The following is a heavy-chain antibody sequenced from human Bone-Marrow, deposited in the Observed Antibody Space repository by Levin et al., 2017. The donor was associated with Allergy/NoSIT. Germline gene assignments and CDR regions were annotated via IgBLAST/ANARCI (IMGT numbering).Heavy chain of an antibody. CDR3: AKGSLSRNEVTGTGFFRD. CDR2: ITGTGSGT. CDR1: GYTFSSHS. Sequence: PGGSLRLSCSMSGYTFSSHSMAWVRQAPGRGLEWVSIITGTGSGTHYADSVQGRFTISRDNSQSTLYLQMNSLKIEDTAVYYCAKGSLSRNEVTGTGFFRDWGQGTPVTVSS. D-gene: IGHD2-21*02. V-gene: IGHV3-23*01. J-gene: IGHJ1*01.